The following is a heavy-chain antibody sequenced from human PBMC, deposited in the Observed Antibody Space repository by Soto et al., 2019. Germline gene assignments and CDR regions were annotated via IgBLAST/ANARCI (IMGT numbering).Heavy chain of an antibody. CDR2: IYYSGST. CDR1: GGSISSGDYY. J-gene: IGHJ4*02. Sequence: SETLSLTCSVSGGSISSGDYYWNWIRQPPGKGLEWIGHIYYSGSTYYNPSLKSRVTISEDTSKNQFSLKLSSVTAADTAVYYCARLDDYNNCFDYWGQGTLVTVS. V-gene: IGHV4-30-4*01. D-gene: IGHD4-4*01. CDR3: ARLDDYNNCFDY.